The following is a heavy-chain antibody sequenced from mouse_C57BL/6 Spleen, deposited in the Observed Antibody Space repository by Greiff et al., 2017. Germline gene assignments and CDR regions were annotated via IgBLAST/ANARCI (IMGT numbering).Heavy chain of an antibody. CDR1: GFTFSSYA. D-gene: IGHD1-1*01. CDR3: ARVITTVVIGYFDY. Sequence: EVHLVESGGGLVKPGGSLKLSCAASGFTFSSYAMSWVRQTPEKRLEWVATISDGGSYTYYPENVKGRFTISRDNAKNNLYLQMSHLKSEDTAMYYCARVITTVVIGYFDYWGQGTTLTVSS. CDR2: ISDGGSYT. V-gene: IGHV5-4*01. J-gene: IGHJ2*01.